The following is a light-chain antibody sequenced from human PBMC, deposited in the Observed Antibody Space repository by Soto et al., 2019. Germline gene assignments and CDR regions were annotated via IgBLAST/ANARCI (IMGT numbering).Light chain of an antibody. V-gene: IGLV2-11*01. Sequence: QSVLTQPRSVSGSPGQSVTISCTGTSSDVGGYNYVSWYQQHPGKAPKLMIYDVSKRPSGVPDRFSGSKSGNTASLTISGVQAEDEADYHCCSYAGSYTFAVFGGGTKLTVL. J-gene: IGLJ2*01. CDR3: CSYAGSYTFAV. CDR1: SSDVGGYNY. CDR2: DVS.